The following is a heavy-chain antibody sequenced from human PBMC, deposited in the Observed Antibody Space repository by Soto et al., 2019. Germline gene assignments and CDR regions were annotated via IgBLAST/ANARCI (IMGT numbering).Heavy chain of an antibody. V-gene: IGHV1-18*01. J-gene: IGHJ2*01. Sequence: QVQLVQSGAKVKKPGASVKVSCKASGYTFFTYGITWVRQAPGQGLEWMGWISVYNGNTEYAQKLQGRVTMTTDTSTSTEYMELRRLTSDDTAVYYCARGDGLWYFDFWGRGTLVTVSS. CDR2: ISVYNGNT. CDR1: GYTFFTYG. CDR3: ARGDGLWYFDF.